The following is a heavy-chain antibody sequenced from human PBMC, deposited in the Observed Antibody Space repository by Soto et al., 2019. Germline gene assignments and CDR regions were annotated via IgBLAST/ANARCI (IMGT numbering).Heavy chain of an antibody. CDR1: GYTFTSYG. CDR3: ARAPRGAVLVVYAALYNWFDP. V-gene: IGHV1-18*01. D-gene: IGHD2-8*01. CDR2: ISAYKGNT. J-gene: IGHJ5*02. Sequence: QVQLVQSGAEVKKPGASVKVSCKASGYTFTSYGISWVRQAPVQGLEWRGWISAYKGNTNYAQKLQGRVTMTTDTHTSTDYMGLRSLRSDDTAVYYCARAPRGAVLVVYAALYNWFDPLGQGTLVTVSS.